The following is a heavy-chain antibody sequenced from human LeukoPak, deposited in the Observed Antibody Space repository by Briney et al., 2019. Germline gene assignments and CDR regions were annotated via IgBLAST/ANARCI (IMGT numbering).Heavy chain of an antibody. CDR3: AKEGSPLNYVFLGEYYYYMDV. CDR2: ISWDGGST. V-gene: IGHV3-43D*03. D-gene: IGHD3-16*01. Sequence: GGSLRLSCAASGFTFDDYGMHWVRQAPGKGLEWVSLISWDGGSTYYADSVKGRFTISRDNSKNSLYLQMNSLRAEDTALYYCAKEGSPLNYVFLGEYYYYMDVWGKGTTVTVSS. J-gene: IGHJ6*03. CDR1: GFTFDDYG.